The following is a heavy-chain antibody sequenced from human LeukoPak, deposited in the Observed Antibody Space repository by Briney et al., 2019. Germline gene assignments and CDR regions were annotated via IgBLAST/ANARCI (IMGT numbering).Heavy chain of an antibody. CDR1: GFTFSSYA. Sequence: GGSLRLSCGASGFTFSSYAMSGVREAPGKGLEGVSGISGSGGSTYYAASVKGRFTISRYNSKNTLSLQMNSLRAEDTAVYYCAKDLVAGTGRPYYFDYWGQGTLVTVSS. V-gene: IGHV3-23*01. CDR2: ISGSGGST. CDR3: AKDLVAGTGRPYYFDY. D-gene: IGHD6-19*01. J-gene: IGHJ4*02.